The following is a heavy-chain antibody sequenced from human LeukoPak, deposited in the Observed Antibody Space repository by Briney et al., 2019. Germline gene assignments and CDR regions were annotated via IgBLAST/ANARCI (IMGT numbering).Heavy chain of an antibody. D-gene: IGHD3-22*01. CDR2: ISAYNGNT. J-gene: IGHJ4*02. V-gene: IGHV1-18*01. Sequence: ASVKVSCKASGYSFISYGITWVRQAPGQGLEWMGWISAYNGNTNYAQKLQGRVTMTTDTSTSTAHMELRSLRSDDTAVYYCGYDSSGSAIDYWGQGTLVTVSS. CDR1: GYSFISYG. CDR3: GYDSSGSAIDY.